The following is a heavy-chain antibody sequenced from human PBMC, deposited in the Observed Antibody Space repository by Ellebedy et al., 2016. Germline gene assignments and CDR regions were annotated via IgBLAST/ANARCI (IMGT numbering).Heavy chain of an antibody. V-gene: IGHV4-59*02. CDR3: MRGPGRGYPSDK. CDR2: VFHTGTT. D-gene: IGHD3-3*01. CDR1: GGSVSSDY. J-gene: IGHJ4*02. Sequence: SETLSLTCNVSGGSVSSDYWNWIRRPPGKGLEWIGYVFHTGTTNYNPSLKSRVTMSVDTSKSQFSLRLTSVTAADTAMYYCMRGPGRGYPSDKWGPGTLVTVSS.